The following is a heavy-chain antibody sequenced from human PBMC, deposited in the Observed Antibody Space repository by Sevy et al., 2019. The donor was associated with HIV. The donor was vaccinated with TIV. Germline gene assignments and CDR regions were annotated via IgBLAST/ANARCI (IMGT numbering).Heavy chain of an antibody. CDR3: ARGKEYYYDSSGYYHNWFDP. D-gene: IGHD3-22*01. CDR1: GGSISSYF. J-gene: IGHJ5*02. CDR2: IYYRGST. Sequence: SETLSLTYTVSGGSISSYFWSWIRQPPGRGLEWIGYIYYRGSTNYNPSLKSRVTISVDTSKNQFSLKLSSVTAADTAVYYCARGKEYYYDSSGYYHNWFDPWGQGTLVTVSS. V-gene: IGHV4-59*01.